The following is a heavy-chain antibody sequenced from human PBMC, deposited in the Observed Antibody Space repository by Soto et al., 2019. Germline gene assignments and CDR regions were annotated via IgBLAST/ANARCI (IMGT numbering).Heavy chain of an antibody. CDR3: AKADGEQWLIPHLDN. CDR2: ISCCGGST. V-gene: IGHV3-23*01. D-gene: IGHD6-19*01. CDR1: GFNFKKFA. J-gene: IGHJ4*02. Sequence: GGSLRLSCEASGFNFKKFAMGWVRQAPGEGLEWVSGISCCGGSTSYADSVKGRFSLARDDSKNTLSLQLNSLRVEDTARYYCAKADGEQWLIPHLDNWGQGTLVTVSS.